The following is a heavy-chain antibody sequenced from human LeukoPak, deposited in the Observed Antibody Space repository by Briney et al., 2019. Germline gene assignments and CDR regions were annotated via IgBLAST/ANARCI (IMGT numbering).Heavy chain of an antibody. CDR2: MSRDGSVN. J-gene: IGHJ1*01. CDR3: AREGTRGYFQH. V-gene: IGHV3-30-3*01. Sequence: GGSLRLSCAASGFTFSSYPIHWVRQAPGKGLGWVAVMSRDGSVNYYADSVKGRFTISRDNSKNTLYLQMNSLRAEDTAVYYCAREGTRGYFQHWGQGTLVTVSS. CDR1: GFTFSSYP.